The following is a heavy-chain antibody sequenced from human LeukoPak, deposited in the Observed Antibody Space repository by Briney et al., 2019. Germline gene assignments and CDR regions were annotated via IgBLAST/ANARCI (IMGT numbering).Heavy chain of an antibody. Sequence: EASVKVSCKASGYTFTSYDINWVRQAPGQGLEWMGWIDPNSGGTSYSQNFQGRVTMTRDTSISTAYMELSTLRSDDTATYFCAREDFAYAFDLWGQGTMVAVSS. CDR3: AREDFAYAFDL. J-gene: IGHJ3*01. CDR1: GYTFTSYD. D-gene: IGHD2-21*01. V-gene: IGHV1-2*02. CDR2: IDPNSGGT.